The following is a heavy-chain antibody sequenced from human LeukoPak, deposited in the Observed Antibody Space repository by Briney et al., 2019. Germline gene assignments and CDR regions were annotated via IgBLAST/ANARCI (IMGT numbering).Heavy chain of an antibody. CDR1: GFTFKKYW. J-gene: IGHJ5*02. V-gene: IGHV3-7*01. Sequence: GESLRLSCAASGFTFKKYWMNWVRQVPGKGLEWVANIKQDGSEKYYVDSVKGRFTISRDNAKNSLYLQMNSLRAEDTAVYYCARDRPDYYGSFSFDPRGQGTLVTVSS. D-gene: IGHD3-10*01. CDR3: ARDRPDYYGSFSFDP. CDR2: IKQDGSEK.